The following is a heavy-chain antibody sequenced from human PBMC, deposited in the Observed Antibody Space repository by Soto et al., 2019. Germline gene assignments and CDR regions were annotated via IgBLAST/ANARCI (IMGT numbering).Heavy chain of an antibody. J-gene: IGHJ6*03. CDR1: GFTFSSYA. V-gene: IGHV3-23*01. D-gene: IGHD6-6*01. CDR3: AKVREGGIAARRIYYYYYMDV. Sequence: GGSLRLSCAASGFTFSSYAMSWVRQAPGKGLEWVSAISGSGGSTYYADSVKGRFTISRDNSKNTLYLQMNSLRAEDTAVYYCAKVREGGIAARRIYYYYYMDVWGKGTTVTVSS. CDR2: ISGSGGST.